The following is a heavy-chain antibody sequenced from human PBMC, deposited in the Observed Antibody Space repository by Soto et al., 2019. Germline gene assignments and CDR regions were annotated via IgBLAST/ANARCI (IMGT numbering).Heavy chain of an antibody. Sequence: EVQLLASGGGLVQPGGSLRLSCAASGFTFSSYAMSWVRQAPGTGLEWVSGTSSSGYSTYYADSVKGRFTISRDNSKNTLYLQMNSLRAEDTAVYYCARTLQGIAVAGTDYWGKGTLVTVSS. CDR2: TSSSGYST. V-gene: IGHV3-23*01. J-gene: IGHJ4*02. D-gene: IGHD6-19*01. CDR3: ARTLQGIAVAGTDY. CDR1: GFTFSSYA.